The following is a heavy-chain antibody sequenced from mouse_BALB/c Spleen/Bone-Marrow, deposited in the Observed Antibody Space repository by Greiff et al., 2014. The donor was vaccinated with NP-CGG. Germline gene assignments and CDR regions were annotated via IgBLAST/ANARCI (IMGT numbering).Heavy chain of an antibody. V-gene: IGHV1S135*01. Sequence: SGPELVKPGASVKVSCKASGYAFTSYNMYWVKQSHGKSLEWIGHIDPYNGGTSYNQKFKGKATLTVDKSSSTAYMNLDSLTSEDSAVYYCARENYGSSPAYWGQGTLVTVSA. CDR3: ARENYGSSPAY. CDR2: IDPYNGGT. J-gene: IGHJ3*01. CDR1: GYAFTSYN. D-gene: IGHD1-1*01.